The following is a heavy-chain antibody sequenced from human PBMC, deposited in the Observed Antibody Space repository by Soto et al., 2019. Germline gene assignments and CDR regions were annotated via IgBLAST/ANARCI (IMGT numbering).Heavy chain of an antibody. CDR3: ARGMDMAKLGY. D-gene: IGHD2-2*03. CDR2: IHPSGNI. V-gene: IGHV4-31*03. Sequence: SLTCTVSVASISSSGLYWHWIRQHPGKGLEWIGAIHPSGNIYYNPSLKSRITMSPDTSNNQFSLRLNSVTAADMAVYYCARGMDMAKLGYWGPGTLVTVSS. CDR1: VASISSSGLY. J-gene: IGHJ4*02.